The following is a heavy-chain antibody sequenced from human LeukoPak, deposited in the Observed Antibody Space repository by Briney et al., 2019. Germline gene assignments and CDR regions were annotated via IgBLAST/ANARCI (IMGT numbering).Heavy chain of an antibody. CDR2: IYYSGST. CDR1: GGSISSYY. D-gene: IGHD2-2*01. Sequence: SETLSLTCTVSGGSISSYYWSWIRQPPEKGLEWIGYIYYSGSTNYNPSLKSRVTISVDTSKNQFSLKLSSVTAADTAVYYCARGVGYCSSTSCPLLDYWGQGTLVTVSS. J-gene: IGHJ4*02. V-gene: IGHV4-59*08. CDR3: ARGVGYCSSTSCPLLDY.